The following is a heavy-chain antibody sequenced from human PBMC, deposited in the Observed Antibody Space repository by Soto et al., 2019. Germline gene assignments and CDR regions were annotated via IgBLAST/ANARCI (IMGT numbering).Heavy chain of an antibody. Sequence: GSLRLSCAASGFIFSGYAMGWVRQAPGKGLEWVSTISGGGGSRYYVDSAKGRFTISRDNSKNTLYLQMNSLRAEDTAIYYCAKDRDYDNSGYYYVGYFDLWGRGTLVTVSS. CDR2: ISGGGGSR. V-gene: IGHV3-23*01. CDR3: AKDRDYDNSGYYYVGYFDL. J-gene: IGHJ2*01. CDR1: GFIFSGYA. D-gene: IGHD3-22*01.